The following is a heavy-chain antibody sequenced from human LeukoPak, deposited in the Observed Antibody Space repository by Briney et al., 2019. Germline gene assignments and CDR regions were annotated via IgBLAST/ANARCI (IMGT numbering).Heavy chain of an antibody. D-gene: IGHD6-19*01. CDR3: ATASSSSGWYYSDY. CDR1: GGSISSYY. J-gene: IGHJ4*02. CDR2: IYTSGST. Sequence: PSETLSLTCTVSGGSISSYYWSWIRQPAGKGLEWIGRIYTSGSTNYNPSLKSRVTMSVDTSKNQFSLKLSSVTAADTAVYYCATASSSSGWYYSDYWGQGTLVTVSS. V-gene: IGHV4-4*07.